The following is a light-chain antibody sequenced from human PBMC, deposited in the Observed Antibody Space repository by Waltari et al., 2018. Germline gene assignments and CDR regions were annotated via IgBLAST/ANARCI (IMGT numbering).Light chain of an antibody. V-gene: IGKV1-5*03. CDR3: QQYNSYWT. CDR1: QSISSW. CDR2: KAS. J-gene: IGKJ1*01. Sequence: IQMTQYPSTLSVFVGYRVTSTCRASQSISSWLAWYQQKPGKAPKLLIYKASSLESGVPSRFSGSGSGTEFTLTISSLQPDDFATYYCQQYNSYWTFGQGTKVEIK.